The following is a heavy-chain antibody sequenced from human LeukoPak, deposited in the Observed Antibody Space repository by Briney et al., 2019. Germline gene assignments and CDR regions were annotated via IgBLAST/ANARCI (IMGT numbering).Heavy chain of an antibody. CDR2: IRSKAYGGTT. J-gene: IGHJ4*02. Sequence: PGGSLRLSCTASGFTFGDYAMSWVRQAPGKGLEWVGFIRSKAYGGTTEYAASVKGRFTISRDDSKSIAYLQMNSLKTEDTAVYYCTRSTPNYYFDYWGQGTLVTVSS. CDR3: TRSTPNYYFDY. CDR1: GFTFGDYA. V-gene: IGHV3-49*04. D-gene: IGHD2-8*01.